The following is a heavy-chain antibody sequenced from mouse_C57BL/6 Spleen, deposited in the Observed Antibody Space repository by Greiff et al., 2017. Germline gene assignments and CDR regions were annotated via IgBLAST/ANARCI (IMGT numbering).Heavy chain of an antibody. CDR2: IDPSDSCT. CDR1: GYTFTSYW. J-gene: IGHJ4*01. D-gene: IGHD2-1*01. V-gene: IGHV1-69*01. Sequence: QVQLQQPGAELVMPGASVKLSCKASGYTFTSYWMHWVKQRPGQGLEWIGEIDPSDSCTKYNHKFKGKATLTVDKSSSTADMQLSSLTSEDSAVYYGTRRVYYCNYDYAMDYWGKGTSVTVSS. CDR3: TRRVYYCNYDYAMDY.